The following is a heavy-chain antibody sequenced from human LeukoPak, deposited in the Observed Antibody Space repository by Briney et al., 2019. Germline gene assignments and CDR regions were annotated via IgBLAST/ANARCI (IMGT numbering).Heavy chain of an antibody. Sequence: PSETLALTCPVSDGTISSIGYYCGWIRQPPGKGLEWIGSIYYSGSTYYNPSLKSRVTISVDTSKNHFSLKLTSVTATDTAVYYCARHASELTLALRAARGYFYDFDVWGQGTTVTVSS. V-gene: IGHV4-39*01. CDR1: DGTISSIGYY. CDR2: IYYSGST. J-gene: IGHJ6*02. CDR3: ARHASELTLALRAARGYFYDFDV. D-gene: IGHD4-23*01.